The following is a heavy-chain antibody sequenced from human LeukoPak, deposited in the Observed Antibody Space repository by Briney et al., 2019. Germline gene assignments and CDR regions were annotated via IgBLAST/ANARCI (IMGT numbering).Heavy chain of an antibody. CDR1: GGSISSSSYY. J-gene: IGHJ4*02. Sequence: SETLSLTCTVSGGSISSSSYYWGWIRQPPGKGLEWIGSIYYSGSTYYNPSLKSRVTISVDTSKNQFSLQLNSVTPEDTAAYYCVRDTWEDWKYKGPLDYWGQGTLVTVSS. CDR2: IYYSGST. V-gene: IGHV4-39*07. D-gene: IGHD1-7*01. CDR3: VRDTWEDWKYKGPLDY.